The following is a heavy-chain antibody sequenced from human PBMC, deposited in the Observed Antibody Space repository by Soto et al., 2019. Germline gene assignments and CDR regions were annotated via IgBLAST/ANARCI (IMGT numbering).Heavy chain of an antibody. J-gene: IGHJ4*02. CDR1: GGSISSYY. Sequence: PSETLSLTCTVSGGSISSYYWSWIRQPPGKGLEWIGYIYYSGSTNYNPSLKSRVTISVDTSKNQFSLKLSSVTAADTAVYYCARAPSGWFYYFDYWGQGTLVTVSS. V-gene: IGHV4-59*01. CDR2: IYYSGST. CDR3: ARAPSGWFYYFDY. D-gene: IGHD6-19*01.